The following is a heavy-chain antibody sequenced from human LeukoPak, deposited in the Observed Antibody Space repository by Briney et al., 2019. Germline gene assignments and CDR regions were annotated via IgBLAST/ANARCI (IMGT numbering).Heavy chain of an antibody. Sequence: GESLKISCKGSGYSFTSYWIGWVRQMPGKGLEWMGIIYPGDSDTRYSPSFQSQVTISADKSISTAYLQWSSLKASDTAMYYCARRTVTTPPGFDYWGQGTLVTVSS. D-gene: IGHD4-17*01. CDR3: ARRTVTTPPGFDY. V-gene: IGHV5-51*01. CDR1: GYSFTSYW. CDR2: IYPGDSDT. J-gene: IGHJ4*02.